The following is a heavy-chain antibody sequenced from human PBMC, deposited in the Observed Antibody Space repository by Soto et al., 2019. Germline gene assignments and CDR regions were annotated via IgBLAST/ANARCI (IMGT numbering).Heavy chain of an antibody. J-gene: IGHJ3*02. V-gene: IGHV4-61*01. CDR1: CGSVSSGSYY. Sequence: KPSETLSLTCTVSCGSVSSGSYYWSWIRQPPGKGLEWIGYIYYSGSTNYNPSLKSRVTISVDTSKNQFSLKLSSVTAADTAVYYCARAYYDILTGSDAFDIWGQGTMVTVSS. D-gene: IGHD3-9*01. CDR2: IYYSGST. CDR3: ARAYYDILTGSDAFDI.